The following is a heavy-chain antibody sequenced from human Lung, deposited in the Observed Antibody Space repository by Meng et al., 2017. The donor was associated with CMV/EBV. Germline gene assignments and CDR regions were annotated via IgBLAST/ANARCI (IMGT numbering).Heavy chain of an antibody. J-gene: IGHJ4*02. CDR1: GGSISSGGYY. CDR2: IYYSGST. D-gene: IGHD3-22*01. CDR3: ARYSSPSIYYYDSSGYYYFDY. V-gene: IGHV4-31*03. Sequence: SETLSLXCTVSGGSISSGGYYWSWIRQHPGKGLEWIGYIYYSGSTYYNPSLKSRVTISVDTSKNQFSLKLSSVTAADTAVYYCARYSSPSIYYYDSSGYYYFDYCGQGXLVTASS.